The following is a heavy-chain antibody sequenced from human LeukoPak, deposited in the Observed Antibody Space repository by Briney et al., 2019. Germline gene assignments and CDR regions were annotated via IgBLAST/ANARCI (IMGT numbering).Heavy chain of an antibody. V-gene: IGHV3-7*01. Sequence: GGSLRLSCAASGFTFSSYEMNWVRQAPGKGLEWVANIKQDGSEKYYVDSVKGRFTISRDNAKKSLYLQMNSLRAEDTAVYYCGRGGSYYNEAFDIWGQGTMVIVSS. CDR3: GRGGSYYNEAFDI. CDR2: IKQDGSEK. J-gene: IGHJ3*02. CDR1: GFTFSSYE. D-gene: IGHD1-26*01.